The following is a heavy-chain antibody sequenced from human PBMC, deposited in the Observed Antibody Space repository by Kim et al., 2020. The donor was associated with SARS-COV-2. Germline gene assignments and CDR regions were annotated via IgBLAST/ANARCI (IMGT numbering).Heavy chain of an antibody. CDR1: GFTFSRSW. D-gene: IGHD7-27*01. CDR3: ARVGHLGADYWGAQLYYFDY. CDR2: NNSDGSST. Sequence: LSLTCAASGFTFSRSWMHWVRQAPGKGLVLVSRNNSDGSSTSYADSVKGRFTISRDNANNTLYLQMNSLRAEDTAVYYCARVGHLGADYWGAQLYYFDYWGQGTLVTVSS. V-gene: IGHV3-74*01. J-gene: IGHJ4*02.